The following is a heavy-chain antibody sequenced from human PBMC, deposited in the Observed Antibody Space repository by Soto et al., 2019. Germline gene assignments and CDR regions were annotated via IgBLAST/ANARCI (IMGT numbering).Heavy chain of an antibody. D-gene: IGHD6-6*01. V-gene: IGHV3-23*01. CDR2: ISGSGGAT. CDR3: ARQEYRTTWYLEY. Sequence: GGSLRLSCAASGFTFSAYAMSWVRQAPGKGLEWVSVISGSGGATYYADSVKGRFTLSRDNSKNTLYLQMNSLRAEDTAIYYCARQEYRTTWYLEYWGQGTLVTVSS. J-gene: IGHJ4*02. CDR1: GFTFSAYA.